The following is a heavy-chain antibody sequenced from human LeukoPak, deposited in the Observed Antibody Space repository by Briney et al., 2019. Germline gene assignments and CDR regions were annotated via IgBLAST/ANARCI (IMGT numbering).Heavy chain of an antibody. D-gene: IGHD3-10*01. Sequence: IRNDGSGQYYTHSVTGRFTISRDDSKNALNLQMNSLRPEDTAVYYCAKGVGGSANYYYMDVWGKGTTVTVSS. CDR3: AKGVGGSANYYYMDV. CDR2: IRNDGSGQ. V-gene: IGHV3-30*02. J-gene: IGHJ6*03.